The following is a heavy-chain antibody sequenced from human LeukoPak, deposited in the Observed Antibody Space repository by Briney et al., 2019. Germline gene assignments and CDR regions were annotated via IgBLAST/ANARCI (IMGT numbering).Heavy chain of an antibody. CDR2: IYTTGDT. CDR3: ARERRDDYVSFDY. J-gene: IGHJ4*02. Sequence: PSETLSLTCTVSGGSFSRVGYFWIWIRQPAGKGLEWIGRIYTTGDTNYNPSLKSRVTMSVDTSTNQFSLKLSSVTAADTAVYYCARERRDDYVSFDYWGQGTLVSVSS. V-gene: IGHV4-61*02. CDR1: GGSFSRVGYF. D-gene: IGHD4-17*01.